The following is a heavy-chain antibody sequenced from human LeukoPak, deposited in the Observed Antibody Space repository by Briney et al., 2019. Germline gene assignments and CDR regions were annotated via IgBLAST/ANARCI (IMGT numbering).Heavy chain of an antibody. CDR2: IYYSGST. J-gene: IGHJ4*02. Sequence: SETLSLTCTVSGGSISSGGYYWSWIRQHPGKGLEWIGYIYYSGSTYYNPPLKSRVTISVDTSKNQFSLKLSSVTAADTAVYYCARDNSYDSSGYAFDYWGQGALVTVSS. V-gene: IGHV4-31*03. CDR3: ARDNSYDSSGYAFDY. D-gene: IGHD3-22*01. CDR1: GGSISSGGYY.